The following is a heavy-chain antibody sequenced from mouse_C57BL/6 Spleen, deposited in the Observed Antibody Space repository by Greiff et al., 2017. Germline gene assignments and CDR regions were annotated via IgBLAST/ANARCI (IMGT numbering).Heavy chain of an antibody. D-gene: IGHD2-4*01. Sequence: VQLQQPGAELVKPGASVKLSCKASGYTFTSYWMQWVKQRPGQGLEWIGEIDPSDSYTNYNQKFKGKATLTVDTSSSTAYMQLSSLTSEDSAVYYCAIYYDYDGAMDYWGQGTSVTVSS. V-gene: IGHV1-50*01. J-gene: IGHJ4*01. CDR2: IDPSDSYT. CDR1: GYTFTSYW. CDR3: AIYYDYDGAMDY.